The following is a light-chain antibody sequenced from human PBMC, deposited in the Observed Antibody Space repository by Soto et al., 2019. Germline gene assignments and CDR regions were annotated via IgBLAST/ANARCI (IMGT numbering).Light chain of an antibody. J-gene: IGLJ1*01. CDR1: SSDVGGYNY. CDR3: SSYTSSSTRV. Sequence: QSVLTQPASVSGFPGRSITISCTGNSSDVGGYNYVSWYQQHPGKAPKLMIYDVSNRPSGVSNRFSGSKSGNTASLTISGLQAEDEADYYCSSYTSSSTRVFGTGTKVTVL. V-gene: IGLV2-14*01. CDR2: DVS.